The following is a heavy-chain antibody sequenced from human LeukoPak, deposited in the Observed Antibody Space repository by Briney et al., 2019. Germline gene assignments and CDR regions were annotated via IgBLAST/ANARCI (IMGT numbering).Heavy chain of an antibody. J-gene: IGHJ4*02. CDR1: GFTVSSNS. V-gene: IGHV3-53*01. CDR3: ARRAGAYSHPYDY. Sequence: GGSLRLSCTVSGFTVSSNSMSWVRQAPGKGLEWVSFIYSDNTHYSDSVKGRFTISRDNSKNTLYLQMNSPRAEDTAVYYCARRAGAYSHPYDYWGQGTLVTVSS. D-gene: IGHD4/OR15-4a*01. CDR2: IYSDNT.